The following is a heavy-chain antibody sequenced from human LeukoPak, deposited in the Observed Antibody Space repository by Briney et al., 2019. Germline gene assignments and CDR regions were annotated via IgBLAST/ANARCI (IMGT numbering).Heavy chain of an antibody. Sequence: SVKVSCKASGNSISNYAVSWVRQAPGQGFEWMGGIIPIFGTADYAQKFQGRVTITADQSTSTTYMALSSLKSEDTATYYCTTRACHTGGCSSSFYYYYGLHFWGQGTTVSVSS. CDR2: IIPIFGTA. J-gene: IGHJ6*02. CDR3: TTRACHTGGCSSSFYYYYGLHF. CDR1: GNSISNYA. V-gene: IGHV1-69*13. D-gene: IGHD3-16*01.